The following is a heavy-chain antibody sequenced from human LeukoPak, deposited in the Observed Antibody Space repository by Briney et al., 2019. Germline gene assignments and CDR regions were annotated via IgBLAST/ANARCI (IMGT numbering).Heavy chain of an antibody. J-gene: IGHJ5*02. CDR2: INHSGST. CDR1: GASFSGYY. V-gene: IGHV4-34*01. D-gene: IGHD2-15*01. Sequence: SETVSLTCAVYGASFSGYYWSWIRQPPGKGLEWIGEINHSGSTNYNPSLKSRVTISVDTSKNQFSLQLNSVTPEDTAVYYCARGEGYCSGGSCYSRIVAQPRRYNWFDPWGQGTLVTVSS. CDR3: ARGEGYCSGGSCYSRIVAQPRRYNWFDP.